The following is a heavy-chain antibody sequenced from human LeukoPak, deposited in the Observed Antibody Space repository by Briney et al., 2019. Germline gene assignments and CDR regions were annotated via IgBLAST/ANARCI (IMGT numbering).Heavy chain of an antibody. Sequence: ASVKVSRKASGYTFTSFGISWVRQAPGQGLEWMGWISVYNGYTNINYAQKFQGRVTLTTDTSTSTAHMELRSLRSDDTAVYYCARFPDSSGYYFDYWGQGTLVTVSS. CDR1: GYTFTSFG. CDR3: ARFPDSSGYYFDY. J-gene: IGHJ4*02. CDR2: ISVYNGYTNI. D-gene: IGHD3-22*01. V-gene: IGHV1-18*01.